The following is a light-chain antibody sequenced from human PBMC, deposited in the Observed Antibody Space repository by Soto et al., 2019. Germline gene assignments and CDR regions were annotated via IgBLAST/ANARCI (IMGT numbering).Light chain of an antibody. Sequence: ELVMTHSPSTLSVSPGERATLSCMASQSFSSNLAWYQQKPGQAPRLLIYGTSTRVTGIPARFSGSGSGTEFTLTISSLQSEDFEVYYCQQYYNWPLTFGGGTKVDIK. CDR1: QSFSSN. J-gene: IGKJ4*01. CDR2: GTS. CDR3: QQYYNWPLT. V-gene: IGKV3-15*01.